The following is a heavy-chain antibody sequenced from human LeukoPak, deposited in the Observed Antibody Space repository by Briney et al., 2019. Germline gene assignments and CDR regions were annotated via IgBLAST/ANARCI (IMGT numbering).Heavy chain of an antibody. Sequence: GGSLRLSCAASGFTFSDYYMSWIRQAPGKGLEWVSYISGSGSIIYYADSVKGRFTISRDNAKNSLYLQMNGLRAEDTAVYYCARDSYYDSSGYYDYWGQGTLVTVSS. CDR3: ARDSYYDSSGYYDY. J-gene: IGHJ4*02. D-gene: IGHD3-22*01. V-gene: IGHV3-11*01. CDR1: GFTFSDYY. CDR2: ISGSGSII.